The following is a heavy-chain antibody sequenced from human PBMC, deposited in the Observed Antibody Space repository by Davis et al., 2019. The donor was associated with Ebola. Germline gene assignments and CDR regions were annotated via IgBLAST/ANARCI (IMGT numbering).Heavy chain of an antibody. V-gene: IGHV1-69*06. CDR1: GYTFTSYG. D-gene: IGHD2-15*01. J-gene: IGHJ4*02. CDR2: IIPIFGTA. Sequence: AASVKVSCKASGYTFTSYGISWVRQAPGQGLEWMGGIIPIFGTANYAQKFQGRVTITADKSTSTAYMDLSSLRSEDTAVYYCARANPYRLLLDYWGQGTLVTVSS. CDR3: ARANPYRLLLDY.